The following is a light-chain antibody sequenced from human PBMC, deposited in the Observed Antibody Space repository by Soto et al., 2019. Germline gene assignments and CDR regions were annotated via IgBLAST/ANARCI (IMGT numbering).Light chain of an antibody. CDR2: AGS. J-gene: IGKJ3*01. V-gene: IGKV3-20*01. Sequence: EIVLTQSPDTLSLSPGERATLSCRASQTVSSNSIAWYQQKPGQAPRLLIYAGSSRATGIPHRFSGSESGTEFILTISRLEPEDFAVYYCQQCSSSPQWLTFGPRTKVDI. CDR3: QQCSSSPQWLT. CDR1: QTVSSNS.